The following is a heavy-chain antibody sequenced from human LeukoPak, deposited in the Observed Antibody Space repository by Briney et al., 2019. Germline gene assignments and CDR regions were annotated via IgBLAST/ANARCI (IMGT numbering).Heavy chain of an antibody. Sequence: PSETLSLTCTLSGGSISIYYWSWIRQPPGRRLGWIGDIYYSGSTNYNPSPKSRVTISVDTSKNQFSLKLSSVTAADTAVYYCARDRAGDYGDYAYYYYMDVWGKGTTVTVSS. CDR3: ARDRAGDYGDYAYYYYMDV. V-gene: IGHV4-59*01. J-gene: IGHJ6*03. CDR1: GGSISIYY. D-gene: IGHD4-17*01. CDR2: IYYSGST.